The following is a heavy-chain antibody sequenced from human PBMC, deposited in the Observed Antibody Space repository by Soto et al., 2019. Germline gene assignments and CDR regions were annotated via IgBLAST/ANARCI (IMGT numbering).Heavy chain of an antibody. D-gene: IGHD4-4*01. J-gene: IGHJ4*02. V-gene: IGHV1-18*01. CDR3: AIIGSGDYSDFDY. CDR1: GYTFTSYG. Sequence: ASVKVSCKGLGYTFTSYGISWVRQAPGQGLEWMGWIRPNDVHTNYAQKFQDRVTMKRETSTTTVYMDLRSLGSDDTAVYYCAIIGSGDYSDFDYWGQGTLVTVSS. CDR2: IRPNDVHT.